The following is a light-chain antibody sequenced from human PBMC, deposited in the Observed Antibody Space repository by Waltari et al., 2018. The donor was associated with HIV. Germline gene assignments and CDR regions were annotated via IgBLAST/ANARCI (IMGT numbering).Light chain of an antibody. CDR3: EHYANPPLT. V-gene: IGKV3-20*01. CDR1: QSVSSRN. Sequence: VLTQSPGFLSLSPGDRATLSCRASQSVSSRNLAWYQQIPGQPPRLILYGASIRAPGIPPRFSGSGSGTDFTLTISRLEPEDFAVYYCEHYANPPLTFGGGTKVEI. CDR2: GAS. J-gene: IGKJ4*01.